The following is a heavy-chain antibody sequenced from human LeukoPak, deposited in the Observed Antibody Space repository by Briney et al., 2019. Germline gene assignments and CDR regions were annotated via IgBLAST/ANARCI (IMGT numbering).Heavy chain of an antibody. V-gene: IGHV3-21*01. CDR3: ARSGYSGYDPDY. Sequence: GRSLRLSCAASGFSFSSYTMNWVRQAPGKGLEWVSFISGSSNYIHYADSVKGRFTISRDNAKNSLYLQMNSLRAADPAVYYCARSGYSGYDPDYWGQGTLVTASS. D-gene: IGHD5-12*01. J-gene: IGHJ4*02. CDR2: ISGSSNYI. CDR1: GFSFSSYT.